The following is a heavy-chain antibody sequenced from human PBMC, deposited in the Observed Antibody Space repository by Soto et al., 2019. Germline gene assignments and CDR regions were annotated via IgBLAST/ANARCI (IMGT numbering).Heavy chain of an antibody. CDR1: GGSVNSGTYY. J-gene: IGHJ4*02. CDR2: IYYNGNT. V-gene: IGHV4-61*01. Sequence: PSETLSLTCTVSGGSVNSGTYYWSWIRQPPGKGLEWIGYIYYNGNTNYNPSLKSRVTISVDTSKNQFSLKLNSVTAADTAVYYCARVLAVADHFFDYWGQGTLVTVSS. D-gene: IGHD6-19*01. CDR3: ARVLAVADHFFDY.